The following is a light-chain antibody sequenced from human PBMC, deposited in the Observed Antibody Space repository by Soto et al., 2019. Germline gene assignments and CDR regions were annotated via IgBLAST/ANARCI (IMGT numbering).Light chain of an antibody. V-gene: IGLV4-69*01. CDR3: QTWGTAIRV. J-gene: IGLJ3*02. CDR2: LNSDGSH. CDR1: SGHSSYA. Sequence: QLVLTQSPSASASLGASVKLTCTLSSGHSSYAIAWHQQQPEKGPRYLMKLNSDGSHSKGDGIPDRFTGSSSGAERYLTISILQSEDEADYYCQTWGTAIRVSGGGTKVTVL.